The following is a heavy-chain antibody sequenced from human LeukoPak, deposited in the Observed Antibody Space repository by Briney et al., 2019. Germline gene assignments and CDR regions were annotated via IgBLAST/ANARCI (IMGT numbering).Heavy chain of an antibody. V-gene: IGHV3-30*04. CDR3: AKARGEQNGGSNY. J-gene: IGHJ4*02. CDR2: ISYDGSNK. Sequence: GGSLRLSCAASGFTFSSYAMHWVRQAPGKGLEWVAVISYDGSNKYYADSVKGRFTISRDNSKNTLYLQMNSLRAEDTAVYSCAKARGEQNGGSNYWGQGTQVIVSS. CDR1: GFTFSSYA. D-gene: IGHD2-15*01.